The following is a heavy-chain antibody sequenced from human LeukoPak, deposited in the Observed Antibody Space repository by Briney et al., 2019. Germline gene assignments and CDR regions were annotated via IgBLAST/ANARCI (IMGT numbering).Heavy chain of an antibody. CDR3: ARIAVGGSPASFDY. V-gene: IGHV1-18*01. CDR2: ISAYNGNT. CDR1: GYTFTSYG. J-gene: IGHJ4*02. D-gene: IGHD3-10*01. Sequence: ASVKVSCKASGYTFTSYGISWVRQAPGQGLEWMGWISAYNGNTNHAQKLQGRVTMTTDTSTSTAYMELRSLRSDDTAVYYRARIAVGGSPASFDYWGQGTLVTVSS.